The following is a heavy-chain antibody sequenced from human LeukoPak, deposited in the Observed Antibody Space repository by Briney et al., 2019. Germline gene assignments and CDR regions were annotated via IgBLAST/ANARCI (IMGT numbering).Heavy chain of an antibody. D-gene: IGHD6-19*01. CDR1: GYTFTGYY. V-gene: IGHV1-2*02. Sequence: ASVEVSCKASGYTFTGYYMHWVRQAPGQGLEWMGWINPNSGGTNYAQKFQGRVTMTRDTSISTAYMELSRLRSDDTAVYYCARDQWLDYYYYGMDVWGQGTTVTVSS. CDR2: INPNSGGT. J-gene: IGHJ6*02. CDR3: ARDQWLDYYYYGMDV.